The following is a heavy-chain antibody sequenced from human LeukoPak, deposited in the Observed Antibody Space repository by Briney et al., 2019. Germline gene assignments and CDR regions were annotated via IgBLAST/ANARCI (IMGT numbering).Heavy chain of an antibody. D-gene: IGHD1-26*01. V-gene: IGHV4-38-2*02. CDR3: ARVSWDINYVDF. J-gene: IGHJ4*02. CDR2: IFHSGSS. Sequence: SETLSLTCTVSGYSVTSGYYWGWIRQPPGKGLEWIGCIFHSGSSYFNSSLKSRLSILPDTYRNQFSLNLTSVTAADTAVYYCARVSWDINYVDFWGRGTLVNVSS. CDR1: GYSVTSGYY.